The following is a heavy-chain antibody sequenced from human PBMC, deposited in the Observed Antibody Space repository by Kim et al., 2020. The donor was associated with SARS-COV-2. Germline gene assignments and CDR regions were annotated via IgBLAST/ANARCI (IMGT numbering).Heavy chain of an antibody. CDR1: GGSISSYY. V-gene: IGHV4-59*01. J-gene: IGHJ6*02. Sequence: SETLSLTCTVSGGSISSYYWSWIRQPPGKGLEWIGYIYYSGSTNYNPSLKSRVTISVDTSKNQFSLKLSSVTAADTAVYYCARWITIPYGMDVWGQGTTVTVSS. CDR2: IYYSGST. CDR3: ARWITIPYGMDV. D-gene: IGHD3-3*01.